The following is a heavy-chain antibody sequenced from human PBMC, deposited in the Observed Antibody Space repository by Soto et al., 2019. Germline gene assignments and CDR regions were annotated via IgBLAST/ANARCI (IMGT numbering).Heavy chain of an antibody. Sequence: SETLSLTCTASGGSINSYYWGWIRQPPGKGLEWIGYIHYSGSTNYNPSLKSRVTISIDTPKNQFSLKVNSMTAADTAVYYSARGGLAARKGRWFDPWGQGTLVTVSS. CDR3: ARGGLAARKGRWFDP. CDR1: GGSINSYY. V-gene: IGHV4-59*01. CDR2: IHYSGST. D-gene: IGHD6-6*01. J-gene: IGHJ5*02.